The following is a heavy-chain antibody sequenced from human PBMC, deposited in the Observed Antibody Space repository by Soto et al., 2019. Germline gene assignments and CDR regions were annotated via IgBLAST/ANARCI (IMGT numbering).Heavy chain of an antibody. CDR3: ASAGYGSGSYYY. CDR1: GFTFSSYS. CDR2: ISSSSSYI. J-gene: IGHJ4*02. V-gene: IGHV3-21*01. D-gene: IGHD3-10*01. Sequence: GGSLRLSCAASGFTFSSYSMNWVRQAPGKGLEWVSSISSSSSYIYYADSVKGRFTISRDNAKNSLYLQMNSLRAEDTAVYYCASAGYGSGSYYYWGQGTLVTVSS.